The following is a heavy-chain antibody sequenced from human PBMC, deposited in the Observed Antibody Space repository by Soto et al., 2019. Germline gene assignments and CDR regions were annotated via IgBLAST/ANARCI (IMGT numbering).Heavy chain of an antibody. V-gene: IGHV4-34*01. CDR1: GGSFSGYY. J-gene: IGHJ4*02. CDR2: INHSGST. CDR3: ARVDDF. Sequence: QVQLQQWGAGLLKPSETLSLTCAVYGGSFSGYYWSWIRQPPGKGLEWIGEINHSGSTKYTPSLKSRLTMSVDTSKNQFSLKLSSVTAADTAVYYCARVDDFWSQGNLVTISS.